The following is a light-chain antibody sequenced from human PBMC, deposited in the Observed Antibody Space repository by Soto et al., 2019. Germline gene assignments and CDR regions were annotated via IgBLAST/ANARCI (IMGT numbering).Light chain of an antibody. CDR1: QSVGSNY. J-gene: IGKJ3*01. V-gene: IGKV3-20*01. CDR3: HQYGSPPFA. Sequence: EIVLTQSPGTLSLSPGEGATLSCRASQSVGSNYLAWYQQKPGQAPRLLIYGASTRATGIPDRFSGSGSGTDFALTISRLEPEDFAVYYCHQYGSPPFAFGPGTKVDIK. CDR2: GAS.